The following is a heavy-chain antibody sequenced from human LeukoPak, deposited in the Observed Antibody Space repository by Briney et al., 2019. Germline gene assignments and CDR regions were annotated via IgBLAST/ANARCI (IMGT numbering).Heavy chain of an antibody. CDR3: AREDCSGGSCYSSWFDP. J-gene: IGHJ5*02. CDR1: GYSISSGYY. D-gene: IGHD2-15*01. CDR2: TYHSGRT. Sequence: PSETLSLTCTVSGYSISSGYYWGWIRQPPGKGLEWIGNTYHSGRTYSNPSLKSRVTISVDTSKNQFSLKLSSVTAADTAVYYCAREDCSGGSCYSSWFDPWGQGTLVTVSS. V-gene: IGHV4-38-2*02.